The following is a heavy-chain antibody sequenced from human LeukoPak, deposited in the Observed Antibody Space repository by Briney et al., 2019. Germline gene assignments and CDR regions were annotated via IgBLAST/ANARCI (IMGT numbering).Heavy chain of an antibody. Sequence: GGSLRLSCAASGFTFSSYAMSWVRQAPGKGLEWVSAISGSGGSTYYADSVKGRFTISRDNSKNTLYLQMNSLRAEDTAVYYCAKLGLDYGGNSDGYYYYYMDVWGKGTTVTISS. D-gene: IGHD4-23*01. CDR1: GFTFSSYA. CDR2: ISGSGGST. V-gene: IGHV3-23*01. CDR3: AKLGLDYGGNSDGYYYYYMDV. J-gene: IGHJ6*03.